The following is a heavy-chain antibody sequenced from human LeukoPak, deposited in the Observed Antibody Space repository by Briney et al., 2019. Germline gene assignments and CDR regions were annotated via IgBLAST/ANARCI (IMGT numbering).Heavy chain of an antibody. D-gene: IGHD4-17*01. J-gene: IGHJ5*02. V-gene: IGHV3-23*01. CDR1: GFPFSSYA. CDR2: ISGIGTTT. CDR3: TKKRTTSVTDWFDP. Sequence: PGGSLRLSCSASGFPFSSYAMTWVRQAPGKGLECVSVISGIGTTTYYADSVKGRFTISRDNSKNTLFLQMNSLRVEDTATYYCTKKRTTSVTDWFDPWGQGTLVTVSS.